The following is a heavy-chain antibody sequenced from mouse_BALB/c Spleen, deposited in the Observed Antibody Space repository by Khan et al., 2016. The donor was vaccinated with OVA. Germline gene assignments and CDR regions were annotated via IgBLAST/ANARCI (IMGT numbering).Heavy chain of an antibody. J-gene: IGHJ3*01. D-gene: IGHD2-4*01. V-gene: IGHV3-2*02. CDR2: ISYSGNT. CDR3: ARKDYYDYDPFPY. Sequence: VQLKESGPGLVKPSQSLSLTCTVTGYSITSEYTWNWIRQFPGNKLEWMGFISYSGNTRYNPSLKSRISITRGTSKNQFFLQLNSVTSEDTATYYCARKDYYDYDPFPYWGQGTLVTVSA. CDR1: GYSITSEYT.